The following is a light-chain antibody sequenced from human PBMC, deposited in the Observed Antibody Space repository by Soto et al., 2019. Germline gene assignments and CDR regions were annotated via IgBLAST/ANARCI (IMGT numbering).Light chain of an antibody. CDR1: QSINAH. CDR3: QQYNHWLWT. CDR2: GAS. J-gene: IGKJ1*01. V-gene: IGKV3-15*01. Sequence: VMTQSPATLSVSPGERVTLSCRASQSINAHLAWYQQKPGQAPRLLIHGASTRATGSPARFSGSGFGTEVILTISSLQSEDFEGYYCQQYNHWLWTFGRGTKVEIQ.